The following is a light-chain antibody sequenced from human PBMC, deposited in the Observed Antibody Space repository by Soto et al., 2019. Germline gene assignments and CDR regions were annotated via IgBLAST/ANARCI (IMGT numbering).Light chain of an antibody. CDR1: QSVSSY. Sequence: ELVFTQTPSTLSLSPGERATLSCRASQSVSSYLAWYQQPPGPAPSLLIYDASNRATGIPARFSGSGSGTDFPLTITSLDPEDSAVYYCQHRSNWLAFGGGTKVDIK. CDR2: DAS. V-gene: IGKV3-11*01. CDR3: QHRSNWLA. J-gene: IGKJ4*01.